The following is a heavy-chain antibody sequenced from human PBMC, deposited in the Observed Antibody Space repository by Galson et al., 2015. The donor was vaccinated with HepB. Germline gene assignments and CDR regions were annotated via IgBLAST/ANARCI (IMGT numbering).Heavy chain of an antibody. CDR2: IIPLFGTA. CDR1: GGTFSYYA. Sequence: SVKVSCKASGGTFSYYAITWVRQAPGQGLEWMGGIIPLFGTANYAQKFKGRVTITADKSTTTAYMELSSLRSEDTAVYYCARDVAAAGQNNAFVIGGQGTMVTVSS. V-gene: IGHV1-69*06. D-gene: IGHD6-13*01. J-gene: IGHJ3*02. CDR3: ARDVAAAGQNNAFVI.